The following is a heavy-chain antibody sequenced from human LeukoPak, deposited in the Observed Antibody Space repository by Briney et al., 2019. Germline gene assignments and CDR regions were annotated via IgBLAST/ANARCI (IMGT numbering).Heavy chain of an antibody. J-gene: IGHJ5*02. CDR2: IYTSGST. Sequence: SETLSLTCTVPGGSISSGSYYWSWIRQPAGKGLEWIGRIYTSGSTNYNPSLKSRVTISVDTSKNQFSLKLTSVTAADTAVYYCARVRSGVVTAIPPNWFDPWGQGTLVTVSS. CDR1: GGSISSGSYY. D-gene: IGHD2-21*02. V-gene: IGHV4-61*02. CDR3: ARVRSGVVTAIPPNWFDP.